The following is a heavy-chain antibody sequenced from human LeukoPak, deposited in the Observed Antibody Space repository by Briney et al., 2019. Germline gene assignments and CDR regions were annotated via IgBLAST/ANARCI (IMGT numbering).Heavy chain of an antibody. Sequence: GGSLRLSCAASGFTFSDYYMSWIRQAPGKGLEWVSHISSSGSTIYYADSVKGRFTISRDNAKNSLYLQMDSLRAEDTAVYYCARDDGGSYVVFDYWGQGTLVTVSS. CDR1: GFTFSDYY. CDR2: ISSSGSTI. J-gene: IGHJ4*02. CDR3: ARDDGGSYVVFDY. D-gene: IGHD1-26*01. V-gene: IGHV3-11*01.